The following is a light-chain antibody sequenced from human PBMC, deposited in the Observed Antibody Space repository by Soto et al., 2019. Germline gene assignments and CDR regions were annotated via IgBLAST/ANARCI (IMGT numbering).Light chain of an antibody. J-gene: IGKJ4*02. V-gene: IGKV3-15*01. Sequence: EIVMTQSPAPLSVSPGERATLSCRASQSVSSNLAWYQQKPGQDPRLLIYVASTRATGIPARFSGSGSGTEFTLTISRLQSEDVAVYYCQEYTNYPPLTFGGGTKVDIK. CDR2: VAS. CDR3: QEYTNYPPLT. CDR1: QSVSSN.